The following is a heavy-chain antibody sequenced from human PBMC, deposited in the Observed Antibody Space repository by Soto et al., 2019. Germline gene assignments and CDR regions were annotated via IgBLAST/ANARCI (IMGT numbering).Heavy chain of an antibody. CDR1: GYTFTSYG. CDR3: AREAAVMAAAGPDY. J-gene: IGHJ4*02. Sequence: GASVKVSCKASGYTFTSYGISWVRQAPGQGLEWMGWISAYNGDTETNYAQKFQGRVTMTTDTSTSAAYMELKNLRSDDTAVYYCAREAAVMAAAGPDYWGQGTLVTVSS. CDR2: ISAYNGDTET. V-gene: IGHV1-18*01. D-gene: IGHD6-13*01.